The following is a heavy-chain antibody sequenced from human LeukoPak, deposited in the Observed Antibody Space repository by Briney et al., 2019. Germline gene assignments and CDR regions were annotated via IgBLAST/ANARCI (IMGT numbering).Heavy chain of an antibody. J-gene: IGHJ4*02. D-gene: IGHD6-13*01. CDR3: AKPKGAGIAAARAYYFDY. V-gene: IGHV3-30*18. CDR1: GFTFSSYG. Sequence: GRSLRLSCAASGFTFSSYGMHWVRQAPGKGLEWVAVISYDGSNKYYADSVKGRFTISRDNSKNTLYLQMNSLRAEDTAVYYCAKPKGAGIAAARAYYFDYWGQGTLVTVSS. CDR2: ISYDGSNK.